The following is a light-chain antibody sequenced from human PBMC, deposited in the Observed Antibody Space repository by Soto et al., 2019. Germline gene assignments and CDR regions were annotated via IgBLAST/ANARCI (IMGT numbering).Light chain of an antibody. V-gene: IGKV3-20*01. CDR2: AAS. Sequence: EIVLTQSPGTLSLSPGERATFSCRASQSVSSNYLAWYQHKPGQGPRLLIYAASSRATGIPDRFSGSGSGTDFTLTISRLEPEDFALYYCQKYGSAFTFGPGTKVDIK. CDR3: QKYGSAFT. J-gene: IGKJ3*01. CDR1: QSVSSNY.